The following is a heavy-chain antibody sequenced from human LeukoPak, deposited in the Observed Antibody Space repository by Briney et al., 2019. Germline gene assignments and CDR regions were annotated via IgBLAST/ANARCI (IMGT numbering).Heavy chain of an antibody. CDR3: AREGGFGYDDAFDT. CDR2: ISGSGSSI. CDR1: GFTFSTYE. D-gene: IGHD3-16*02. V-gene: IGHV3-48*03. J-gene: IGHJ3*02. Sequence: GGSLRLSCTASGFTFSTYEMNWVRQAPGKGLEWISYISGSGSSIFYADSLQGRFTVSRDNAKNTVYLQMNSLRAEDTAVYYCAREGGFGYDDAFDTWGHGTTVTVSS.